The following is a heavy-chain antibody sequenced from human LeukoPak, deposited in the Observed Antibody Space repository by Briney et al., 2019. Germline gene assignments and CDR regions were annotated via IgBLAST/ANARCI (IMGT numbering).Heavy chain of an antibody. CDR3: ARDGPYSSGWENWFDP. CDR2: INWNGGST. J-gene: IGHJ5*02. V-gene: IGHV3-20*01. CDR1: GFTFDDYG. D-gene: IGHD6-19*01. Sequence: GGSLRLSCAASGFTFDDYGMSWVRQAPGKGLEWVSGINWNGGSTGYADSVKGRFTISRDNAKNSLYLQMNSLRAEDTALYHCARDGPYSSGWENWFDPWGQGTLVTVSS.